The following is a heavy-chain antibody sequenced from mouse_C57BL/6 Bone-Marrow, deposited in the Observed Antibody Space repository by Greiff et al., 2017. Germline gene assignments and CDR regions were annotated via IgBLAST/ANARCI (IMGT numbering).Heavy chain of an antibody. V-gene: IGHV2-2*01. CDR2: IWSGGST. Sequence: QVQLQQSGPGLVEPSQSLSITCTVSGFSLTSYGVHWVRQSPGKGLEWLGVIWSGGSTDYNAAFISRLSISKDNSKSQVFFKMNSLQADDTAIYYCASPYGSSSFAYWGQGTLVTVSA. CDR1: GFSLTSYG. J-gene: IGHJ3*01. CDR3: ASPYGSSSFAY. D-gene: IGHD1-1*01.